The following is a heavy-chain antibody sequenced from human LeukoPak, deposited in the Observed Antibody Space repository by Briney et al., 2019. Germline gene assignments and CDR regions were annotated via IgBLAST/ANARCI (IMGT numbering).Heavy chain of an antibody. CDR2: SCYSGST. CDR1: SGFVSSYY. CDR3: ARQITVFGVLTPREFDY. V-gene: IGHV4-59*08. Sequence: PSETLSLTCTVTSGFVSSYYWSWIRQPPGKGLELIGYSCYSGSTYYNPSLKSRVAISVDASKHQFSLRLTSVTAADTAMYYCARQITVFGVLTPREFDYWGRGSLVTVSS. D-gene: IGHD3-3*01. J-gene: IGHJ4*02.